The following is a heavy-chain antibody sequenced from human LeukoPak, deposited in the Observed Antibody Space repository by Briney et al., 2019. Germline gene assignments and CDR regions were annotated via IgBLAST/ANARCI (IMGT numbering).Heavy chain of an antibody. CDR2: IYPGDFDT. CDR3: AIQYPQGSYFDY. Sequence: GESLKISCKGSGYSFTSYWIGWVRQMPGKGLEWMGNIYPGDFDTRYSPSFQGQVTISADKSITTAYLQWSSLKASDTAMYFCAIQYPQGSYFDYWGQGTLVTVSS. CDR1: GYSFTSYW. J-gene: IGHJ4*02. V-gene: IGHV5-51*01.